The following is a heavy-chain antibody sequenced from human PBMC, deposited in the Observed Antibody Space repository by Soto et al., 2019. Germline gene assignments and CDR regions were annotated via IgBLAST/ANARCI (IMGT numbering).Heavy chain of an antibody. CDR1: GFRFSDYP. V-gene: IGHV3-30-3*01. D-gene: IGHD6-6*01. CDR2: ISYDGSNK. J-gene: IGHJ4*02. CDR3: ARARIAARRYFDY. Sequence: PGGSLRLSCVGSGFRFSDYPLNWVRQAPGKGLEWVAVISYDGSNKYYADSVKGRFTISRDNSKNTLYLQMNSLRAEDTAVNYCARARIAARRYFDYWGQGTLVTVSS.